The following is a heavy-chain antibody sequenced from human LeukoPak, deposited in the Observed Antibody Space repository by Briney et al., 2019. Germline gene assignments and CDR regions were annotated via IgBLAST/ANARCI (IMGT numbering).Heavy chain of an antibody. CDR3: ARASHYDSSGLYYFDY. J-gene: IGHJ4*02. V-gene: IGHV4-34*01. Sequence: SETLSLTCAVYGGSFSGYYWSWIRQPPGKGLEWIGEINHSGSTNYNPSLKSRVTLSVDTSKNQFSLNLSSVTAADTAVYYCARASHYDSSGLYYFDYWGQGTLVTVSS. D-gene: IGHD3-22*01. CDR2: INHSGST. CDR1: GGSFSGYY.